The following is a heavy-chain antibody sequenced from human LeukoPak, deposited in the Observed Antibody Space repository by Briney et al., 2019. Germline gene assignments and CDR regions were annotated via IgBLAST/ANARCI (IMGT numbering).Heavy chain of an antibody. CDR2: ISSDGSIT. CDR3: ARSGYYNGYDY. CDR1: GFTLSGHW. J-gene: IGHJ4*02. D-gene: IGHD3-10*01. Sequence: GGSLRLSCVASGFTLSGHWMHWVRQVPGKGLMGVSRISSDGSITTYADSVKGRFTISRDIARNTLYLQMNSLTADDTALYYCARSGYYNGYDYWGQGTLVTASS. V-gene: IGHV3-74*03.